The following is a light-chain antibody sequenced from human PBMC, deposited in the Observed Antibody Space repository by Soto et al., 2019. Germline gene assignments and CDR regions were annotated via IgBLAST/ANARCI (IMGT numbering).Light chain of an antibody. J-gene: IGKJ4*01. CDR1: QSVSSN. CDR2: GAS. Sequence: ELVMTQSPATLSVSPGERATLSCRASQSVSSNLAWYQQKAGQAPRLLIYGASSRATGIPARFSGSGSGTEFTLTISSLHSEDFAVYFCQQYNNWPLTVGGGTKV. V-gene: IGKV3-15*01. CDR3: QQYNNWPLT.